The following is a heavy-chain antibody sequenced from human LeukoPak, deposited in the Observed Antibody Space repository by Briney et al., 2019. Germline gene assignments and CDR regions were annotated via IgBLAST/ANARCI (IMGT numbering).Heavy chain of an antibody. CDR2: ISGSGGST. D-gene: IGHD3-3*01. J-gene: IGHJ6*02. Sequence: GGSLRLSCAASGFTFSSYAMSWVRQAPGKGLEGVSAISGSGGSTYYADSVKGRFTISRDNSKNTLYLQMNSLRAEDTAVYYCAKGARYYDFWSVPPHYYYGMDVWGQGTTVTVSS. CDR1: GFTFSSYA. CDR3: AKGARYYDFWSVPPHYYYGMDV. V-gene: IGHV3-23*01.